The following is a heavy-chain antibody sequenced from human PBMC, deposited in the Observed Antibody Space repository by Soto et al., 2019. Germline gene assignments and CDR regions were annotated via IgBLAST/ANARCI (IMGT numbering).Heavy chain of an antibody. D-gene: IGHD3-10*01. J-gene: IGHJ4*02. CDR2: ISSSSSYI. CDR1: GFTFSSYS. V-gene: IGHV3-21*01. Sequence: LRLSCAASGFTFSSYSMNWVRQAPGKGLEWVSSISSSSSYIYYADSVKGRFTISRDNAKNSLYLQMNSLRAEDTAVYYCASPTKYYGSGPDGYWGQGTLVTVSS. CDR3: ASPTKYYGSGPDGY.